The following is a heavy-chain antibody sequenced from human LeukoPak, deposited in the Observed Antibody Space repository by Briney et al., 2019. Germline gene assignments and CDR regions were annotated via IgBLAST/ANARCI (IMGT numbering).Heavy chain of an antibody. CDR2: ISSSSNYI. J-gene: IGHJ5*02. D-gene: IGHD6-19*01. Sequence: GGSLRLSCAASGFTFSTYSMNWVRQAPGKGLEWVSSISSSSNYIYYADSVKGRFTISRDNSKNSLYLQMHSLRAEDTAVYYCARDIRDCVAVTGTCWFDPWGQGTLVTVSS. V-gene: IGHV3-21*01. CDR3: ARDIRDCVAVTGTCWFDP. CDR1: GFTFSTYS.